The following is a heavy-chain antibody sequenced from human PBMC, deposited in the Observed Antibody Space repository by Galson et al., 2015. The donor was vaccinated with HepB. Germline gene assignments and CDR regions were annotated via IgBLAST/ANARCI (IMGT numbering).Heavy chain of an antibody. Sequence: SLRLSCAASGFTASNNYMSWVRQAPGKGLEWVSGIHRGGSTYYADSVKGRFTISRDNSKNTLYLQMNSLKTEDTAVYYCARVFRYSHGYHHYYYYGMDVWGQGTTVTVSS. CDR2: IHRGGST. CDR1: GFTASNNY. D-gene: IGHD5-18*01. CDR3: ARVFRYSHGYHHYYYYGMDV. V-gene: IGHV3-66*02. J-gene: IGHJ6*02.